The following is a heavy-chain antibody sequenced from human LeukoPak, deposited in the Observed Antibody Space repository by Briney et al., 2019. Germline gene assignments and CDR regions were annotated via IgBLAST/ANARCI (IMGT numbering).Heavy chain of an antibody. CDR2: ISSDGSST. Sequence: GGSLRLSCAASGFTFSSYWMHWVRQAPGKGLVWVSHISSDGSSTSYADSVKGRFTISRDNAKNTPYLQMNRLRAEDTAVYYCARDKVSNYVFDYWGQGTLVTVSS. CDR1: GFTFSSYW. D-gene: IGHD4-11*01. CDR3: ARDKVSNYVFDY. V-gene: IGHV3-74*01. J-gene: IGHJ4*02.